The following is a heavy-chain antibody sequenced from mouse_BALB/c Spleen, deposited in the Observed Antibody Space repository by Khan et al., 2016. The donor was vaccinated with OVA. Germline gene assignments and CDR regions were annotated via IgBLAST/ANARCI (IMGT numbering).Heavy chain of an antibody. V-gene: IGHV3-8*02. CDR1: GDSITSGY. Sequence: EVQLVESGPSLVKISQTLSLTCSVTGDSITSGYWNWIRKFPGNKLEYMGYINYSGSTYYNPSLKSRISITRDTYTNQYFLQLNSVTTEDTATCYCAGYNVFYYFDYWGEGTTLTVSS. CDR3: AGYNVFYYFDY. J-gene: IGHJ2*01. CDR2: INYSGST.